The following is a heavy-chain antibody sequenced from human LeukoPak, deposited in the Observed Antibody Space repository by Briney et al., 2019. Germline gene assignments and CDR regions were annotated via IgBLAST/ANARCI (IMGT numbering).Heavy chain of an antibody. J-gene: IGHJ5*02. CDR2: INHSGST. CDR1: GGSFSGYY. CDR3: AGGVVPDIVVVPAAIWFDP. V-gene: IGHV4-34*01. Sequence: PSETLSLTCAVYGGSFSGYYWSWIRQPPGKGLEWIGEINHSGSTNYNPSLKSRVTISVDTSKNQFSLKLSSVTAADTAVYYCAGGVVPDIVVVPAAIWFDPWGQGTLVTVSS. D-gene: IGHD2-2*01.